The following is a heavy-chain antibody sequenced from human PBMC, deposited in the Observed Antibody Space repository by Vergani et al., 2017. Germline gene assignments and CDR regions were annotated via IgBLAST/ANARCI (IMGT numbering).Heavy chain of an antibody. V-gene: IGHV5-51*01. CDR2: IYPGDSDT. CDR3: ARRKEEMATTSPVLWDAFDI. CDR1: GYSFTSYW. Sequence: EVQLVQSGAEVKKPGESLKISCKCSGYSFTSYWIGWVRQMPGKGLEWMGIIYPGDSDTRYSPSFQGQVTISADKSISTAYLQWSSLKASDTAMYYCARRKEEMATTSPVLWDAFDIWGQGTMVTVSS. D-gene: IGHD5-24*01. J-gene: IGHJ3*02.